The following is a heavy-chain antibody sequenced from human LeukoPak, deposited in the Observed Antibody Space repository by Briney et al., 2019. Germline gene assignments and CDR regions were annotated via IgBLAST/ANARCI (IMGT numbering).Heavy chain of an antibody. Sequence: ASVKVSCKAPGYTFTSYGISWVRQAPGQGLEWMGWISAYNGNTNYAQKLQGRVTMTTDTSTSTAYMELRSLRSDDTAVYYCARTIQSRYNWNDEFDYWGQGTLVTVSS. D-gene: IGHD1-20*01. J-gene: IGHJ4*02. CDR2: ISAYNGNT. V-gene: IGHV1-18*01. CDR3: ARTIQSRYNWNDEFDY. CDR1: GYTFTSYG.